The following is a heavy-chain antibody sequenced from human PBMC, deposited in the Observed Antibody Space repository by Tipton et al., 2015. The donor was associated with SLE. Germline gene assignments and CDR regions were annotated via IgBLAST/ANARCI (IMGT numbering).Heavy chain of an antibody. Sequence: TLSLTCLVYGGSFSHYFWSWIRQPPGKGVEWIGEINHSGSTNYNPSLKSRVTISVDTSKNQFSLKLSSVTAADTAVYYCARPVFVQGNYFDYWGQGTLVTVSS. J-gene: IGHJ4*02. D-gene: IGHD3-16*02. CDR2: INHSGST. CDR1: GGSFSHYF. V-gene: IGHV4-34*01. CDR3: ARPVFVQGNYFDY.